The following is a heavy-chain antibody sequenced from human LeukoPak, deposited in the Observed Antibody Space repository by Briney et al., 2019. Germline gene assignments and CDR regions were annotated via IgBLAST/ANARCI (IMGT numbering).Heavy chain of an antibody. D-gene: IGHD3-22*01. J-gene: IGHJ3*02. CDR3: ARGPKYYYDSRDAFDI. V-gene: IGHV4-34*01. Sequence: SETLSLTCAVYGGSFSGYYWSWLRQPPGKGLEWIGEINHSGSTNYNPSLKSRVTISVDTSKNQFSLKLSSVTAADTAVYYCARGPKYYYDSRDAFDIWGQGTMVTVSS. CDR1: GGSFSGYY. CDR2: INHSGST.